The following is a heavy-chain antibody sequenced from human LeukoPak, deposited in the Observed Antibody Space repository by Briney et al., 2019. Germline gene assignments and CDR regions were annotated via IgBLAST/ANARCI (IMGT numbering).Heavy chain of an antibody. J-gene: IGHJ4*02. CDR2: IYSGGST. CDR1: GLTVSSNF. V-gene: IGHV3-66*01. Sequence: GGSLRLSCAASGLTVSSNFMTWVRQAPGKGLEWVSVIYSGGSTYYADSVKARFTISRDNSKNRLYLQMNSLRAEDTAVYYCARGYYDLDYRGQGTLVTVSS. D-gene: IGHD3-22*01. CDR3: ARGYYDLDY.